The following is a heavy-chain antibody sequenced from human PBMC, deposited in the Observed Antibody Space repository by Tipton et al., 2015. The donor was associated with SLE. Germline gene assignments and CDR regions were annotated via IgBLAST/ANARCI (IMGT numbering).Heavy chain of an antibody. CDR2: IFNSGST. V-gene: IGHV4-30-4*01. CDR1: GGSISGGDYY. CDR3: ARVVVVISDAFDI. D-gene: IGHD3-22*01. J-gene: IGHJ3*02. Sequence: TLSLTCTVSGGSISGGDYYWSWIRQPPGKGLEWIGHIFNSGSTYYNPSLKSRVTISVETSKSQFSLKVTSVTAADTAVYYCARVVVVISDAFDIWGQGTMVTVSS.